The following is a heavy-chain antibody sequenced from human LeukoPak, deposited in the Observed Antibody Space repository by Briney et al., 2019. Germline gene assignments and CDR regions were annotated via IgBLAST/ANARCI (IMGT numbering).Heavy chain of an antibody. CDR2: FDPEDGET. CDR3: ARDLEGYHYGSGNYPQ. Sequence: GASVKVACKVSGYTLTELSMHWVRQAPGKGLEWMGGFDPEDGETIYAQKFQGRVTMTEDTSTDTAYMELSSLRSEDTAVYYCARDLEGYHYGSGNYPQWGQGTLITVSS. D-gene: IGHD3-10*01. J-gene: IGHJ4*02. V-gene: IGHV1-24*01. CDR1: GYTLTELS.